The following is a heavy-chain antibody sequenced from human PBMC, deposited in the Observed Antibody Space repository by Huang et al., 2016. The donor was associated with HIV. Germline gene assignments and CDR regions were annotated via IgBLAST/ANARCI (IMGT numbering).Heavy chain of an antibody. Sequence: QVQLVQSGAEVKKPGASVKVSCKASGYTFTNYAINWVRQAPGQSLEWLGWISGYNGKPNYEKKVQGRVTMTKDTATSTAYMELRSLISDDTAVYYCARERYYYDRSGYYTPVEYFHHWGQGTLVTVSS. CDR1: GYTFTNYA. CDR3: ARERYYYDRSGYYTPVEYFHH. V-gene: IGHV1-18*01. D-gene: IGHD3-22*01. J-gene: IGHJ1*01. CDR2: ISGYNGKP.